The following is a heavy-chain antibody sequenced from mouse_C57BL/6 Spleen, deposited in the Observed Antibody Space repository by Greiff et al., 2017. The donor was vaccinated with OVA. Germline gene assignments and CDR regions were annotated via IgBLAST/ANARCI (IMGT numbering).Heavy chain of an antibody. J-gene: IGHJ4*01. CDR3: HPGTGYGMGD. CDR2: IDPETGGT. V-gene: IGHV1-15*01. CDR1: GYTFTDYE. D-gene: IGHD4-1*01. Sequence: QVQLQQSGAELVRPGASVTLSCKASGYTFTDYEMHWVKQTPVHGLEWIGAIDPETGGTAYNQKFKGKAILTADKSSSTAYMELRSLTSEDSAVYYCHPGTGYGMGDWGHGTSVTVSS.